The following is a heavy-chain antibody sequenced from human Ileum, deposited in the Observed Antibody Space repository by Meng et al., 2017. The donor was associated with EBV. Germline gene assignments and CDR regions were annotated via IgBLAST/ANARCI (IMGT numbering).Heavy chain of an antibody. Sequence: QITLKESGPPLVRPTQTLTLTCTVSGFSLNTYGEGVACLRQPPGKAPEWLALIYWDDDKRYSPSLKHRLTISKDASKNQVVLTMTNLDPVDTATYYCAHRREKMGIIVVCDYWGQGTLVTVS. CDR3: AHRREKMGIIVVCDY. D-gene: IGHD3-22*01. V-gene: IGHV2-5*02. J-gene: IGHJ4*02. CDR1: GFSLNTYGEG. CDR2: IYWDDDK.